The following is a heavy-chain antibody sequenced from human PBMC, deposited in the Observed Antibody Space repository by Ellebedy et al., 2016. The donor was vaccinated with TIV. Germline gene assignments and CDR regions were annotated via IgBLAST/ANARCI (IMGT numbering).Heavy chain of an antibody. D-gene: IGHD6-19*01. CDR2: INSDGSST. Sequence: GESLKISCAASGFTFSSYWMHWVRQAPGKGLVCVSRINSDGSSTSYADSVKGRFTISRDNAKNTLYLQMISLRAEDTAVYYCACSRTFDYWGQGTLVTVSS. CDR3: ACSRTFDY. V-gene: IGHV3-74*01. J-gene: IGHJ4*02. CDR1: GFTFSSYW.